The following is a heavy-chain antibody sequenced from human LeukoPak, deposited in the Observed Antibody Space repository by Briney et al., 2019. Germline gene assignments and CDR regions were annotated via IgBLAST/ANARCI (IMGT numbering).Heavy chain of an antibody. D-gene: IGHD2-2*02. Sequence: GRSLRLSWAAAGFTVSSNYMSWVRQAARKGLGWVSVIYSGVSTYYADSVKGGFTISRDNSKNTLYLQMNSLTAEDTAVYYCARVGVVPAAIPDGFDIWGQGTMVTVSS. V-gene: IGHV3-53*01. J-gene: IGHJ3*02. CDR2: IYSGVST. CDR3: ARVGVVPAAIPDGFDI. CDR1: GFTVSSNY.